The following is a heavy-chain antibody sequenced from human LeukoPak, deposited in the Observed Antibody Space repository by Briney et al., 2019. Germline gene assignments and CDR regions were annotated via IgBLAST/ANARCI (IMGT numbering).Heavy chain of an antibody. CDR2: IKQDDSEK. J-gene: IGHJ3*02. Sequence: GGSLRLSCAAPGFTFGNYWMNWVRQAPGKGLEWVANIKQDDSEKYYVASVKGRFTISRDNSKNTLYLQMNSLRAEDTAVYYCGKNRYSGSLSPFDIWGQGTMVTVSS. CDR1: GFTFGNYW. D-gene: IGHD1-26*01. V-gene: IGHV3-7*03. CDR3: GKNRYSGSLSPFDI.